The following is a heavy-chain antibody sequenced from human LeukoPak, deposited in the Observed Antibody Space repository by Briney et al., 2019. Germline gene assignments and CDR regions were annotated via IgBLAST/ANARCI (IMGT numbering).Heavy chain of an antibody. CDR3: ARDTDDFQGLDI. CDR1: GFTFSSYW. D-gene: IGHD3-3*01. V-gene: IGHV3-21*01. Sequence: PGGSLRLSCAASGFTFSSYWMHWVRQAPGKGLVWVSSISSSSSYIYYADSVKGRFTIPRDNAKNSLYLQMNSLRAEDTAVYYCARDTDDFQGLDIWGQGTRVTVSS. CDR2: ISSSSSYI. J-gene: IGHJ3*02.